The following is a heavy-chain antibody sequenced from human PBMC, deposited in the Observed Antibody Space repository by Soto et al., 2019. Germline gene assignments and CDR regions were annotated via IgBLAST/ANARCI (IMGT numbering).Heavy chain of an antibody. D-gene: IGHD2-2*01. CDR2: IYPGDSDT. CDR1: GYSFTSYW. J-gene: IGHJ4*02. V-gene: IGHV5-51*01. CDR3: ARHDTAGYCSSTSCPPDY. Sequence: GESLKISCKGSGYSFTSYWIGWVRQMPGKGLEWMGIIYPGDSDTRYSPSFQGQVAISADKSISTAYLQWSSLKASDTAMYYCARHDTAGYCSSTSCPPDYWGQGTLVTVSS.